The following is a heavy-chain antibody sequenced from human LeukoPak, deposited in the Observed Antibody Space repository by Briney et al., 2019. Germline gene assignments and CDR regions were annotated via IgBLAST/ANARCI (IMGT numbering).Heavy chain of an antibody. J-gene: IGHJ4*02. D-gene: IGHD5-18*01. CDR2: IYSGGST. Sequence: GGSLRLSCAASGFTVSSNYMSWVRQAPGKGLEWVSVIYSGGSTYYADSVKGRFTISRHNSKNTLYLQMNSLRSEDTAVYYCARPVDTASLVNWGQGTLVTVSS. CDR1: GFTVSSNY. V-gene: IGHV3-53*04. CDR3: ARPVDTASLVN.